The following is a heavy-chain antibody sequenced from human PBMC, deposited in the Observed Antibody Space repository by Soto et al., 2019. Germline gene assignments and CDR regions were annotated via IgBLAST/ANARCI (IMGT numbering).Heavy chain of an antibody. CDR3: ARVRSSPFRCFDF. Sequence: KTSETLSLTCVVSGFSISSGFYWGWIRQSPGKGLEWIGSIYYSGGIYYNPSLRSRISVALDTSKNQFSLKLNSVSAADTAVYYCARVRSSPFRCFDFWGPGLLVTVSS. CDR2: IYYSGGI. J-gene: IGHJ4*02. CDR1: GFSISSGFY. V-gene: IGHV4-38-2*01.